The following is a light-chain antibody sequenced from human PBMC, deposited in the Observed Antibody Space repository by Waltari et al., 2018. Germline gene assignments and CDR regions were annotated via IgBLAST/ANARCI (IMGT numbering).Light chain of an antibody. Sequence: QSALTQPPSASGSPGQTVTISCAGTSSDVGSSDYVSWYQKPPGQAPKLFIYHVTKRPSGVPARVPGSKSGNTASLTVSGLQAEDEADYYCSSNAGINNFVFGGGTKLTVL. CDR1: SSDVGSSDY. CDR3: SSNAGINNFV. V-gene: IGLV2-8*01. J-gene: IGLJ2*01. CDR2: HVT.